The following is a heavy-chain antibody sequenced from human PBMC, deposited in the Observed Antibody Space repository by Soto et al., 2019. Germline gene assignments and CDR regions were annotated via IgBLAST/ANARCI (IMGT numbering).Heavy chain of an antibody. D-gene: IGHD3-10*01. Sequence: PGGSLRLSCAASGFTFSDHYMDWVRQAPGKGLEWVGRSRDKAHSYSTEYAASVKGRFTISRDDSRNSLYLQMNNLKTEDTAVYYCARALPSGTNYFTEYWGQGTLVTVSS. J-gene: IGHJ4*02. V-gene: IGHV3-72*01. CDR3: ARALPSGTNYFTEY. CDR2: SRDKAHSYST. CDR1: GFTFSDHY.